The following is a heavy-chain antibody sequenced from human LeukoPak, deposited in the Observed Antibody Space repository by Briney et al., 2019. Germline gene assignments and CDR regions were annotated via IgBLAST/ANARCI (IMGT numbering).Heavy chain of an antibody. D-gene: IGHD3-10*01. CDR2: IRYDGNNK. CDR3: AKDRGTRSRWFDP. CDR1: GFTFSSYG. Sequence: GGSLRPSCAASGFTFSSYGMHWVRQTPGKGLEWVAFIRYDGNNKYYADSVKGRFTISRDNSKNTLYLQMNSLRAEDTAVYYCAKDRGTRSRWFDPWGQGTLVTVSS. J-gene: IGHJ5*02. V-gene: IGHV3-30*02.